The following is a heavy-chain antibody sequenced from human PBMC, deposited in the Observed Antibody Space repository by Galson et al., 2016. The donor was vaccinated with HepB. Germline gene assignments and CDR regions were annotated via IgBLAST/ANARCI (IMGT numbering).Heavy chain of an antibody. V-gene: IGHV2-5*02. CDR1: EFSRTNGVG. Sequence: PALVKPTQTLTLTCTFSEFSRTNGVGVGWIRQPPGKALEWLALISWDDQKRYRTSLESRLTITQDTSKNQVVLRMTNMDPVDTTTYYCVHRVPPGLIDYWGQGILGTASS. D-gene: IGHD2-2*01. CDR2: ISWDDQK. CDR3: VHRVPPGLIDY. J-gene: IGHJ4*02.